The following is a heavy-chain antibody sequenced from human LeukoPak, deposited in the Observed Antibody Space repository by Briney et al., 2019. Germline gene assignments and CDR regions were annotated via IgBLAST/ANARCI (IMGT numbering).Heavy chain of an antibody. CDR3: ARGSGSFNYYYYYGMDV. J-gene: IGHJ6*02. CDR1: GGSISSYY. Sequence: SETLSLTCTVSGGSISSYYWSWIRQPPGKGLEWIGYIYYSGSTNYNPSLKSRVTISVDTSKNQFSLKLSSVTAADTAVYYCARGSGSFNYYYYYGMDVWGQGTTVTVPS. CDR2: IYYSGST. D-gene: IGHD1-26*01. V-gene: IGHV4-59*01.